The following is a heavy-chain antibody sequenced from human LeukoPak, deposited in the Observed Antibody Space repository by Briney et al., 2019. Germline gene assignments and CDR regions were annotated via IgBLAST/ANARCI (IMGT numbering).Heavy chain of an antibody. Sequence: KTSETLSLTCAVYGGSFSGYYWSWIRQPPGKGLEWIGEINHSGSTNYNPSLKSRVTISVDTSKNQFSPKLSSVTAADTAVYYCARVGYSSSWRTDYWGQGTLVTVSS. V-gene: IGHV4-34*01. CDR3: ARVGYSSSWRTDY. D-gene: IGHD6-13*01. J-gene: IGHJ4*02. CDR1: GGSFSGYY. CDR2: INHSGST.